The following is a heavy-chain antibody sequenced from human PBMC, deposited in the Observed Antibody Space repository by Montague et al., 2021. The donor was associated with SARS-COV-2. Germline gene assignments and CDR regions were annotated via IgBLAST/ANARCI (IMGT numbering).Heavy chain of an antibody. J-gene: IGHJ4*02. CDR1: SASTVRWN. D-gene: IGHD5-24*01. Sequence: SETLSLTCTVSSASTVRWNSSSVRKRPRLDLRWQGNSYSGWSTNXXPSLKSPVTISVDTSKNQFSLKLSSVTAADTAVSYCARGDVKMSTIKFGGPFYHFDYGGQGTLVTVSS. V-gene: IGHV4-59*01. CDR2: SYSGWST. CDR3: ARGDVKMSTIKFGGPFYHFDY.